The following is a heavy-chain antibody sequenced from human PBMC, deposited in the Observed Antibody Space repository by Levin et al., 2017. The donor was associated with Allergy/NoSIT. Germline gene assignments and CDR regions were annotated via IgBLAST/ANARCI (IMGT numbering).Heavy chain of an antibody. CDR3: ARVFRGQQLVLGYYYYYYMDV. D-gene: IGHD6-13*01. CDR2: INWNGGST. CDR1: GFTFDDYG. V-gene: IGHV3-20*04. Sequence: GESLKISCAASGFTFDDYGMSWVRQAPGKGLEWVSGINWNGGSTGYADSVKGRFTISRDNAKNSLYLQMNSLRAEDTALYYCARVFRGQQLVLGYYYYYYMDVWGKGTTVTVSS. J-gene: IGHJ6*03.